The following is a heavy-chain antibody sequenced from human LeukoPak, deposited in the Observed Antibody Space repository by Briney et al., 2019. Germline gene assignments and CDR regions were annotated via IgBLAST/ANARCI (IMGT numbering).Heavy chain of an antibody. CDR3: ARYVHSSSWPTFDY. Sequence: SETLSLTCTVSGGSISSYSWSWIRQPPGKGLEWIGYIYHGGTTYYTPSLKSRVTISVDRSKNQFSLKLSSVTAADTAVYYCARYVHSSSWPTFDYWGQGTLVTVSS. J-gene: IGHJ4*02. CDR1: GGSISSYS. D-gene: IGHD6-13*01. V-gene: IGHV4-30-2*01. CDR2: IYHGGTT.